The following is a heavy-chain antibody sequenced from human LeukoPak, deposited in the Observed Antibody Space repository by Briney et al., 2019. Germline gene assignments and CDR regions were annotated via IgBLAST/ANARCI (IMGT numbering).Heavy chain of an antibody. CDR1: GYTFTSYC. CDR2: ISAYNGNT. V-gene: IGHV1-18*01. CDR3: ARVSGITMVRGVHNWFDP. J-gene: IGHJ5*02. D-gene: IGHD3-10*01. Sequence: PRASVKVSCKASGYTFTSYCISWVRQPAGHGLEWMGWISAYNGNTNYAQKLQGRVTMTTDTSTSTAYMELRSLRSDETAVYYCARVSGITMVRGVHNWFDPWGQGTLVTVSS.